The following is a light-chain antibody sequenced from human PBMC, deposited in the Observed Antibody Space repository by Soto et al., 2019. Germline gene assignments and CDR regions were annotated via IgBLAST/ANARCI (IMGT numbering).Light chain of an antibody. CDR2: ANN. CDR1: SSNIGAGYN. J-gene: IGLJ2*01. Sequence: QSVLTQPPSVSGAPGQRVTISCTGSSSNIGAGYNVHWYQQLPGTAPTLLIYANNNRPSGVPDRFSGSKSGTSASLAITGLQAEDEADYYCQSYDSSLSEGVFGGGTKLTVL. CDR3: QSYDSSLSEGV. V-gene: IGLV1-40*01.